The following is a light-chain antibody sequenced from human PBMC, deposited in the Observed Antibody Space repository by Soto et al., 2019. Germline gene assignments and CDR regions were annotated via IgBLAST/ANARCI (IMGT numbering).Light chain of an antibody. J-gene: IGLJ1*01. V-gene: IGLV2-8*01. CDR2: EVN. Sequence: QSALSLPPSASGSPGQTVTISCTGTSRDIGGYDFVSWYQQYPGKAPQLIISEVNQRPSGVPDRFSGSKSGNTASLTISGLQSEDEADYYCLTYCGRTTLVFGTGTRSPS. CDR3: LTYCGRTTLV. CDR1: SRDIGGYDF.